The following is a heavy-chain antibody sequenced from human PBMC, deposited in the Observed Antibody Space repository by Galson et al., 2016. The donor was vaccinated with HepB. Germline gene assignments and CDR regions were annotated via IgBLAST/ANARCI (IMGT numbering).Heavy chain of an antibody. J-gene: IGHJ4*02. CDR2: ISATGSST. V-gene: IGHV3-23*01. CDR1: GFTSSTYA. CDR3: ATNGPQVYLHWLNAFDD. D-gene: IGHD3-9*01. Sequence: SLRLSCAASGFTSSTYAMSWVRQAPGKGLEWVSAISATGSSTYYADSVKGRFTISKDNSKNTLYLQMNGLRTEDTAIDYCATNGPQVYLHWLNAFDDWGQGTLVTVSS.